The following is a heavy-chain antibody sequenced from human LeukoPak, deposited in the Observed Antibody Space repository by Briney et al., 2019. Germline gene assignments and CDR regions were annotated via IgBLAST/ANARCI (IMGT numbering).Heavy chain of an antibody. Sequence: SETLSLTCTVSGGSVSSGSYYWSSIRQPPGKGLEWIGYIYYSGSTNYNPSLKSRVTISVDTSKNQFSLKLSSVTAADTAVYYCARGGGYSGYGTFDYWGQGTLVTVSS. CDR3: ARGGGYSGYGTFDY. V-gene: IGHV4-61*01. CDR1: GGSVSSGSYY. D-gene: IGHD5-12*01. CDR2: IYYSGST. J-gene: IGHJ4*02.